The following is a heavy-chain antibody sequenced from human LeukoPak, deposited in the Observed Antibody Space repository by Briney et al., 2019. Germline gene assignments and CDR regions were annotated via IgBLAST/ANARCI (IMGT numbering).Heavy chain of an antibody. CDR3: ARGDGWFGELSNFDY. V-gene: IGHV3-43*02. CDR1: GFSVDDYA. J-gene: IGHJ4*02. D-gene: IGHD3-10*01. CDR2: ISGDGGST. Sequence: GGSLRLSCAASGFSVDDYAMHWVRQAPGKGLEWVSLISGDGGSTYYADSVKGRFTISRDNAKKSLYLQMNSLRDEDTAVYYCARGDGWFGELSNFDYWGQGTLVTVSS.